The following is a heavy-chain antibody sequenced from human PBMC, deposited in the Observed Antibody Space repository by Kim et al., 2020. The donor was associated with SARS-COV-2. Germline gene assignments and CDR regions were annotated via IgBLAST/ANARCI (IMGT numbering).Heavy chain of an antibody. V-gene: IGHV4-39*01. CDR2: IFYSGST. CDR3: AGAGLRLGELSLTYWY. J-gene: IGHJ2*01. Sequence: SKTLSLTCTVSGGSISSSSYYWGWIRQPPGKGLEWIGSIFYSGSTYYNPSLKSRVTISVDTSKNQFSLKLNSVTAADTAVYYCAGAGLRLGELSLTYWY. CDR1: GGSISSSSYY. D-gene: IGHD3-16*02.